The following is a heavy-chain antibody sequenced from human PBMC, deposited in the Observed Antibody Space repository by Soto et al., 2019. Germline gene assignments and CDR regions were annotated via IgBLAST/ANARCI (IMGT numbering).Heavy chain of an antibody. V-gene: IGHV1-2*04. J-gene: IGHJ3*02. D-gene: IGHD6-13*01. CDR2: INPSGGST. Sequence: GASVKVSCKASGYTFTNYYMHWVRQAPGQGLEWMGRINPSGGSTSYAQKFQGWVTMTRDTSISTAYMELSRLRSDDTAVYYCARARNSSRSYRPGGDAFDIWGQGTMVTVSS. CDR3: ARARNSSRSYRPGGDAFDI. CDR1: GYTFTNYY.